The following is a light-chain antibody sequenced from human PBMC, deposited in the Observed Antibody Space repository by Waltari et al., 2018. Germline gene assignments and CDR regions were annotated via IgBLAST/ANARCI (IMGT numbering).Light chain of an antibody. Sequence: EDVLTQSPGTLSLSPGERATLSCRASQRISSVYLAWYQQKSGQAPRLLIYGASIRAPGIPDRFRGSGSGTDFTLTISSLEPEDFAVYYCQQPGTFGQGTKLEIK. CDR2: GAS. V-gene: IGKV3-20*01. J-gene: IGKJ2*02. CDR3: QQPGT. CDR1: QRISSVY.